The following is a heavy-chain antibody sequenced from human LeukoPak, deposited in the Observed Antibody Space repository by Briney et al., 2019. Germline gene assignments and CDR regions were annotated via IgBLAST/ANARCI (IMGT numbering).Heavy chain of an antibody. CDR2: IYYSGST. D-gene: IGHD2-2*01. J-gene: IGHJ5*02. CDR1: GASFSSSTYY. Sequence: TSETLSLTCTVSGASFSSSTYYWGWIRQPPGKGLEWIGSIYYSGSTYYNPSLKSRVTISVDTSKNQFSLKLSSVTAADTAVYYCARDTPPHCSSTSCYLHNWFDPWGQGTLVTVSS. V-gene: IGHV4-39*07. CDR3: ARDTPPHCSSTSCYLHNWFDP.